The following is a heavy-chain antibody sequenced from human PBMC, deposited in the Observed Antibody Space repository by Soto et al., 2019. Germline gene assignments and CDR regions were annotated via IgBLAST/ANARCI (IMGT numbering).Heavy chain of an antibody. D-gene: IGHD1-26*01. Sequence: QVQLVESGGGVVQPGRSLRLSCAASGFTFSSYAMHWVRQAPGKGLEWVAVISYDGSNKYYADSVKGRFTISRDNSKNTLYQQMNSLRAEDTAVYYCARCSSCSVFVGATEEYYYYGMDVWGQGTTVTVSS. CDR2: ISYDGSNK. CDR1: GFTFSSYA. J-gene: IGHJ6*02. CDR3: ARCSSCSVFVGATEEYYYYGMDV. V-gene: IGHV3-30-3*01.